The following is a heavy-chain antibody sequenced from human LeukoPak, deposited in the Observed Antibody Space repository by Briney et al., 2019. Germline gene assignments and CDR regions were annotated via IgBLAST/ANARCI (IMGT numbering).Heavy chain of an antibody. J-gene: IGHJ5*02. CDR2: ISSSSYI. CDR3: ARENWSFEELLENWFDP. D-gene: IGHD3-10*01. Sequence: GGSLRLSCAASGFTFSSYSMNWVRQAPGKGLEWVSSISSSSYIYYADSVKGRFTISRDNAKNSLYLQMNSLRAEDTAVYYCARENWSFEELLENWFDPWGQGTLVTVSS. CDR1: GFTFSSYS. V-gene: IGHV3-21*01.